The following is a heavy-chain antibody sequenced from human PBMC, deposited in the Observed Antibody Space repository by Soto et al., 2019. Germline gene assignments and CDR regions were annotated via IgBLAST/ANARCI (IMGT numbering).Heavy chain of an antibody. CDR3: ARGWSSSWVVRYFQH. J-gene: IGHJ1*01. CDR1: GGSFSGYY. V-gene: IGHV4-34*01. D-gene: IGHD6-13*01. Sequence: PSETLSLTCAVYGGSFSGYYWSWIRQPPGKGLEWIGEINRSGSTNYNPSLKSRVTISVDTSKNQFSLKLSSVTAADTAVYYCARGWSSSWVVRYFQHWGQGTLVTVSS. CDR2: INRSGST.